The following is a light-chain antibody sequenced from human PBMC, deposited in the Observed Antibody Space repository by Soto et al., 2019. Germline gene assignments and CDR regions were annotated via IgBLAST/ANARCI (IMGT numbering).Light chain of an antibody. CDR3: SAYAGFNNIL. V-gene: IGLV2-8*01. J-gene: IGLJ2*01. CDR2: EAS. Sequence: QSVLSQPPSASGSPGESVTLSCTASSGDVGGFKYVSWFQQYPGKAPRLIIYEASERPSGVPDRFSGSKSGNTASLTVSGLQADDDATYFCSAYAGFNNILFGGGTKLTVL. CDR1: SGDVGGFKY.